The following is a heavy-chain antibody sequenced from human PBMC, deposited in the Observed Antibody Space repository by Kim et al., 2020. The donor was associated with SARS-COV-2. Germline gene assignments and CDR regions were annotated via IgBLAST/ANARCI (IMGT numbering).Heavy chain of an antibody. CDR3: ARVGRSQYYDFWSGYYRRFDY. D-gene: IGHD3-3*01. J-gene: IGHJ4*02. V-gene: IGHV4-30-4*01. Sequence: SETLSLTCTVSGGSISSGDYYWSWIRQPPGKGLEWIGYIYYSWSTYYNPSLKSRVTISVDTSKNQFSLKLSSVTAADTAVYYCARVGRSQYYDFWSGYYRRFDYWGQGTLVTVSS. CDR1: GGSISSGDYY. CDR2: IYYSWST.